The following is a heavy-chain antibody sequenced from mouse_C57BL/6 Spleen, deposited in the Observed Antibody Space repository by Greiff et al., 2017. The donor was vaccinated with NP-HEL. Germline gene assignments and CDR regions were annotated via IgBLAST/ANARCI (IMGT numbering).Heavy chain of an antibody. D-gene: IGHD2-5*01. CDR1: GYTFTGYW. V-gene: IGHV1-9*01. CDR3: ARWSKYYAMDY. J-gene: IGHJ4*01. Sequence: QVQLQQSGAELMKPGASVKLSCKATGYTFTGYWIEWVKQRPGHGLEWIGDIIPGSGGTNYNEKFKGKATLTADTSSNTAYMQLSSLTTEDSAIYYCARWSKYYAMDYWGQGTSVTVSS. CDR2: IIPGSGGT.